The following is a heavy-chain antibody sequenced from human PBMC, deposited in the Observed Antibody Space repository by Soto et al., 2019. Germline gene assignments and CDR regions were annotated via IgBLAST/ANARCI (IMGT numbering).Heavy chain of an antibody. J-gene: IGHJ5*02. CDR2: IYYSGST. D-gene: IGHD3-10*01. CDR3: ARGISMVRGVIAWFDP. Sequence: QVQLLESGPGLVKPSQTLSLTCTVSGGSISSGDYYWSWIRQPPGKGLEWIGYIYYSGSTYYNPSLKSRVTISVDTSKNQFSLKLSSVTAADTAVYYSARGISMVRGVIAWFDPWGQGTLVTVSS. V-gene: IGHV4-30-4*01. CDR1: GGSISSGDYY.